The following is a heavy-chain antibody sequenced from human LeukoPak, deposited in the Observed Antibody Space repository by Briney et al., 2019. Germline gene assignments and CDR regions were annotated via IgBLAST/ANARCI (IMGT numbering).Heavy chain of an antibody. D-gene: IGHD1-26*01. CDR2: IIPIFGTA. CDR1: GGTFSSYA. CDR3: AREGGELLLDY. Sequence: GASVKVSCKASGGTFSSYAISWVRQAPGQGLEWMGGIIPIFGTANYAQKFQGRVTITADESTSTAYMELSSLRSEDTAVYDCAREGGELLLDYWGQGTLVTVSS. J-gene: IGHJ4*02. V-gene: IGHV1-69*13.